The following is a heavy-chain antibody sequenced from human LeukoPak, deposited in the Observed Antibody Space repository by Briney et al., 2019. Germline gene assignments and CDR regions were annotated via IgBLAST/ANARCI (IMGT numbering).Heavy chain of an antibody. Sequence: GGSLRLSCAASGFTFSSYGMHWLRQAPGKGLEWVAFIRYDGGNKYYADSVKGRFTISRDNSKNTLYLQMNSLRAEDTAVYYCAKDSYYDFWSGYYIRGGGGFDYWGQGTLVTVSS. V-gene: IGHV3-30*02. J-gene: IGHJ4*02. CDR1: GFTFSSYG. CDR3: AKDSYYDFWSGYYIRGGGGFDY. D-gene: IGHD3-3*01. CDR2: IRYDGGNK.